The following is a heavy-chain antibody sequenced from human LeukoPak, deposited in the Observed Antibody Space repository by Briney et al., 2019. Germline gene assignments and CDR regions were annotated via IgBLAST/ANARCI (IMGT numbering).Heavy chain of an antibody. J-gene: IGHJ4*02. CDR2: IYYSGGT. V-gene: IGHV4-59*01. CDR1: GGSISSYF. D-gene: IGHD4-23*01. CDR3: ARGARWSDY. Sequence: SETLSLTCTVSGGSISSYFWSWIRQPPGKGLEWVGNIYYSGGTNYNPSLKSRVTISVDTSKNQFSLKMTSVTAADTAVYYCARGARWSDYWGQGTLVTASS.